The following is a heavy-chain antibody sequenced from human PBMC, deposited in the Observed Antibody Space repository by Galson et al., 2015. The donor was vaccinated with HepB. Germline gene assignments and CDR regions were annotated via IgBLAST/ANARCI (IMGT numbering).Heavy chain of an antibody. CDR3: ARSSDYVWGSYRFLAFDI. CDR1: GCTFTSYY. Sequence: SVKVSCKASGCTFTSYYIVWVRQAPGQGLECMGIINPSGGNSNYTQRFQGRVTMTMDTSTSTVSLELSSLRSEDTAVYYCARSSDYVWGSYRFLAFDIWGQGTMVTVSS. D-gene: IGHD3-16*02. V-gene: IGHV1-46*01. CDR2: INPSGGNS. J-gene: IGHJ3*02.